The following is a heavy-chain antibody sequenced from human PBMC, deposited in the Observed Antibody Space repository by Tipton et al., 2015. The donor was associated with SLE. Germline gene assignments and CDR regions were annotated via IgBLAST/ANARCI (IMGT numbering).Heavy chain of an antibody. Sequence: GSLRLSCAASGFTFRAFWMHWVRQVPGKGLVWVSRIHSDGTYTMSADPVKGRFTTSRDNAKNTLFLQMNSLTVEDTAVYYRVRGGGSVGQDFDYWGQGALVAVSS. CDR2: IHSDGTYT. CDR1: GFTFRAFW. D-gene: IGHD6-25*01. V-gene: IGHV3-74*03. CDR3: VRGGGSVGQDFDY. J-gene: IGHJ4*02.